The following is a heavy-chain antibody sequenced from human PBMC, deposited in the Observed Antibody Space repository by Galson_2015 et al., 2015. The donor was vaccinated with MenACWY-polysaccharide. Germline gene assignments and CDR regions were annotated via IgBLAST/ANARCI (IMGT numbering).Heavy chain of an antibody. J-gene: IGHJ6*02. CDR1: GFTFSGYA. CDR3: AKDLRGPAVIGGMDV. Sequence: SLRLSCAASGFTFSGYAMSRVRQAPGEGLEWVSVISGSGGTTYYADSVKGRFTISRDNSKNTLVLQMNSLRAEDTAIYHCAKDLRGPAVIGGMDVWGQGTTVTVSS. CDR2: ISGSGGTT. D-gene: IGHD2-2*01. V-gene: IGHV3-23*01.